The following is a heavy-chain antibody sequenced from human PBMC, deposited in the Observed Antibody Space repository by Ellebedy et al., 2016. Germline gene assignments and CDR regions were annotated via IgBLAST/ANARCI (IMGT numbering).Heavy chain of an antibody. D-gene: IGHD5-24*01. Sequence: SETLSLXCTVSGGSINGDIHYWGWLRQPPGKGLEWIGSIHHSGRTYYRPSLKSRVTISVDMSKNQFSLRLASVTAADTAVYYCARDDRDGYNLGLDYWGQGTLVTVSS. CDR2: IHHSGRT. V-gene: IGHV4-39*07. J-gene: IGHJ4*02. CDR1: GGSINGDIHY. CDR3: ARDDRDGYNLGLDY.